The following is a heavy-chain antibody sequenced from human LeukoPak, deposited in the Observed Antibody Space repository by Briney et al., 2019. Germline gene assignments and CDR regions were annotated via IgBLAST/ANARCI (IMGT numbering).Heavy chain of an antibody. CDR1: GGSISSSSYY. Sequence: SETLSLTCTVSGGSISSSSYYWGWNRQPQGKGLEWIVSIYYSGSTYYNPSLKSRVTISVDTSKNQFSLKLSSVTAADTAVYYCARQRVAGVGYYYGMDVWGQGTTVTVSS. CDR3: ARQRVAGVGYYYGMDV. CDR2: IYYSGST. V-gene: IGHV4-39*01. J-gene: IGHJ6*02. D-gene: IGHD3-3*01.